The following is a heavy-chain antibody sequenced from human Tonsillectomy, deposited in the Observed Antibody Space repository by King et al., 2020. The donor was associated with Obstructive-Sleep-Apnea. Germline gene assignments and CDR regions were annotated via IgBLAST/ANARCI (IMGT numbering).Heavy chain of an antibody. V-gene: IGHV3-74*01. Sequence: VQLVESGGGLVQPGGSLRLSCAASGFTFSNSWMHWVRQAPGKGLGRVSHINSDESSTNYADSVKGRFTISRDNAKNTVYLQMNSLRAEDTAVYYCARDRGYIPDYWGQGTLVTVSS. J-gene: IGHJ4*02. D-gene: IGHD2-2*02. CDR3: ARDRGYIPDY. CDR1: GFTFSNSW. CDR2: INSDESST.